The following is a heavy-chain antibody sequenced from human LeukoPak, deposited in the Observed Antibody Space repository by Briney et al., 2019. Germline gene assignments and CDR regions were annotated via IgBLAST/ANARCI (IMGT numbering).Heavy chain of an antibody. CDR1: GGSISGYY. V-gene: IGHV4-59*01. CDR3: AREPPIPEGWFDP. J-gene: IGHJ5*02. D-gene: IGHD2-2*02. CDR2: IYYSGST. Sequence: PSETLSLTCTVSGGSISGYYWSWIRQPPRKGLEWIGYIYYSGSTNYNPSLKSRVTISVDTSKNQFSLKLSSVTAADTAVYYCAREPPIPEGWFDPWGQGTLVTVSP.